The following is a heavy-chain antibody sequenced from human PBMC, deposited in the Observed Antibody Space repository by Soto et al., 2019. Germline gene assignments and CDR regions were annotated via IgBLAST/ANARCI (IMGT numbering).Heavy chain of an antibody. V-gene: IGHV1-18*01. D-gene: IGHD3-22*01. J-gene: IGHJ4*02. Sequence: QVQLVQSGAEVKKPGASVKVSCKASGYTFTSYGISWVRQAPGQGLEWMGWISAYNGNTNYAQKLQGRVTMTTDTSTSTADMELRSLRSDDTAVYYCARALAYDSRGYPEGVDYWGQGTLVTVSS. CDR1: GYTFTSYG. CDR3: ARALAYDSRGYPEGVDY. CDR2: ISAYNGNT.